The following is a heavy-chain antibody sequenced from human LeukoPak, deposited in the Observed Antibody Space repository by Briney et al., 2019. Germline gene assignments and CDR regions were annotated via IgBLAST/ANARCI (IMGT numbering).Heavy chain of an antibody. Sequence: PSETLSLTCTVSGGSISSGDYSWSWIRQPPGKGLEWIGYIYYSGSTYYNPSLKSRVTFSVDTSKNQFSLKLNSVTVADTAVYYCARWGLVITSGFDPWGQGTLVTVSS. J-gene: IGHJ5*02. CDR1: GGSISSGDYS. V-gene: IGHV4-30-4*01. D-gene: IGHD3-9*01. CDR3: ARWGLVITSGFDP. CDR2: IYYSGST.